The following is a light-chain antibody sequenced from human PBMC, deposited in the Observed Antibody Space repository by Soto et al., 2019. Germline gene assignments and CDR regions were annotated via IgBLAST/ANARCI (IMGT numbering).Light chain of an antibody. J-gene: IGKJ1*01. CDR2: AAS. V-gene: IGKV1-39*01. CDR1: QSISNH. CDR3: QQSYSSPPT. Sequence: DIRITQSPSSLSASVEDRVIITCRASQSISNHLNWYQQKPGKAPKLLIFAASSLQSGVPSRFSGSRSGPDFTLTISSLQPEDFATYYCQQSYSSPPTFGQGTKVDI.